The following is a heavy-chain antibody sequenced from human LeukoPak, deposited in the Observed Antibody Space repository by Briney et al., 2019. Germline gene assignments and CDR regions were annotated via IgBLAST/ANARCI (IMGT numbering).Heavy chain of an antibody. V-gene: IGHV4-4*07. J-gene: IGHJ6*02. Sequence: SETLSLTCTVSGGSISSYYWSWIRQPAGKGLEWIGRIYTSGSTNYNPSLKSRVTMSVDTSKNQFSLKLSSVTAADTAVYYCARARVTFDWLFYYGMDVWGQGTTVTVSS. CDR2: IYTSGST. CDR3: ARARVTFDWLFYYGMDV. D-gene: IGHD3-9*01. CDR1: GGSISSYY.